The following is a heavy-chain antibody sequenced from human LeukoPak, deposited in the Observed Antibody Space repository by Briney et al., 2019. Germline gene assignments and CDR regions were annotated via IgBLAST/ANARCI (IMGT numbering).Heavy chain of an antibody. CDR2: IWYDGSNK. Sequence: GGSLRLSCAASGFTFSSYGMHGARQAPGKGLEGVAVIWYDGSNKYYADSVKRRFPISRENSKIPLYLQMISLRAEDTSVYYCAKVRVGGSSWFFDYWGQGTLVTVSS. V-gene: IGHV3-33*03. J-gene: IGHJ4*02. CDR3: AKVRVGGSSWFFDY. D-gene: IGHD6-13*01. CDR1: GFTFSSYG.